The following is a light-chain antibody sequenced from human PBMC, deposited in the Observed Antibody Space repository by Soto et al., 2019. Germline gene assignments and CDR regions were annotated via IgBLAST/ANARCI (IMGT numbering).Light chain of an antibody. CDR1: TSDIGVYNN. CDR2: DVS. V-gene: IGLV2-14*01. Sequence: QPVLTNPASGTGFPRGSRPISYTKTTSDIGVYNNVSWNKWHPGKAPKFMIYDVSNRPSGVSNSFSGSKSGNTASLTISGLQAEDEADYCCCSYATSNTRQIVFGTGTKVPVL. J-gene: IGLJ1*01. CDR3: CSYATSNTRQIV.